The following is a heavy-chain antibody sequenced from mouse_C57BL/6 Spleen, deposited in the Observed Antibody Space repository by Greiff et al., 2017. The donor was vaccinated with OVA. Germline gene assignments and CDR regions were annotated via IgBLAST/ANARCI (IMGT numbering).Heavy chain of an antibody. CDR1: GYTFTDYY. CDR2: INPNNGGT. D-gene: IGHD2-5*01. V-gene: IGHV1-26*01. Sequence: EVQLQQSGPELVKPGASVKISCKASGYTFTDYYMNWVKQSHGKSLEWIGDINPNNGGTSYNQKFKGKATLTVDKSSSTAYMELRSLTSEDSAVYYCAREDSNFYYFDYWGQGTTLTVSS. CDR3: AREDSNFYYFDY. J-gene: IGHJ2*01.